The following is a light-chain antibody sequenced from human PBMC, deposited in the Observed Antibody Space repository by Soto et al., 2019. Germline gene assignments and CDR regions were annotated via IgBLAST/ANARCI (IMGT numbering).Light chain of an antibody. CDR3: QQYNNWPPIT. J-gene: IGKJ5*01. V-gene: IGKV3-15*01. CDR1: QSINSN. CDR2: AAS. Sequence: EVLMTQSPATLSRSPGDRATLSCRASQSINSNLAWYQQQPGQAPRLLIYAASTRATAVPDRFSGSGSGTDFTLTITSLQSEDFAVYYCQQYNNWPPITFGQGTRLEI.